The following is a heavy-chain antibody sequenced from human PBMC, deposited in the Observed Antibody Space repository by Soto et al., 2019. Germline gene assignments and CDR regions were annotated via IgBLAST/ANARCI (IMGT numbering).Heavy chain of an antibody. CDR3: TTRRGYSYGYEGDYFDY. Sequence: EVQLVESGGGLVKPGGSLRLSCAASGFTSSNAWMSWVRQAPGKGLEWVGRIKSKTDGGTTDYAAPVKGRFTISRDDSKNTLYLQMNSLKTEDTAVYYCTTRRGYSYGYEGDYFDYWGQGTLVTVSS. J-gene: IGHJ4*02. CDR1: GFTSSNAW. V-gene: IGHV3-15*01. D-gene: IGHD5-18*01. CDR2: IKSKTDGGTT.